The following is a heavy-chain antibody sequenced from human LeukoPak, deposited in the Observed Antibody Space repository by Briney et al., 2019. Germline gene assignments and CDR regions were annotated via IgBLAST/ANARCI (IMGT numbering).Heavy chain of an antibody. CDR3: ASGDYYDSSESY. CDR1: GFTFSSYE. D-gene: IGHD3-22*01. CDR2: INSDGSST. J-gene: IGHJ4*02. V-gene: IGHV3-74*01. Sequence: GGSLRLSCAASGFTFSSYEMNWVRQAPGKGLEWVSRINSDGSSTSYADSVKGRFTISRDNAKNTLYLQMNSLRAEDTAVYYCASGDYYDSSESYWGQGTLVTVSS.